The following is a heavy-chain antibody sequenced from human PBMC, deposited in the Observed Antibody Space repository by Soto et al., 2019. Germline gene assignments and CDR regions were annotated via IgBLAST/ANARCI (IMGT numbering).Heavy chain of an antibody. V-gene: IGHV5-51*01. CDR2: IYPGDSDT. J-gene: IGHJ4*02. CDR1: VYSFTSYW. Sequence: PGESLKISCKGSVYSFTSYWIGWVRQMPGKGLEWMGIIYPGDSDTRYSPSFQGQVTISADKSISTAYLQWSSLKASDTAMYYCARSTTYSSGWYGYDYWGQGTLVTVSS. CDR3: ARSTTYSSGWYGYDY. D-gene: IGHD6-19*01.